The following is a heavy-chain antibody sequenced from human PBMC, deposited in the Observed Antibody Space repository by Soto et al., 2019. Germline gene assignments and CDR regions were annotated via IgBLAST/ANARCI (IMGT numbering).Heavy chain of an antibody. J-gene: IGHJ4*02. D-gene: IGHD3-3*01. CDR1: GFSVEDAW. CDR3: TRRHRARDIGVDPLDF. CDR2: IKSLADGGGR. Sequence: EVNLVESGGGLVKPGGSLRLSCAASGFSVEDAWMNWVRQDPVKGLEWVGRIKSLADGGGREYAAPVKGRFSISRDGSTRTPFMQMNSLQTEATGVYYCTRRHRARDIGVDPLDFWGRGTLVTVSA. V-gene: IGHV3-15*07.